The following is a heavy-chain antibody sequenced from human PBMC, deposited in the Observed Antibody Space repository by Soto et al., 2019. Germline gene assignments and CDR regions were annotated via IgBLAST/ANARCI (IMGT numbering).Heavy chain of an antibody. D-gene: IGHD3-3*01. CDR1: GGSISSGGYS. CDR3: ARGGLDDFWSGYLYHLDS. J-gene: IGHJ4*02. V-gene: IGHV4-30-2*05. CDR2: IYHSGFT. Sequence: SETLSLTCAVSGGSISSGGYSWSWIRQPPGKGLEWIGYIYHSGFTYSNPSLKSRVTISIDTSKNQFSLKLSSVTAADTAVYYCARGGLDDFWSGYLYHLDSWGLGTLVTVSS.